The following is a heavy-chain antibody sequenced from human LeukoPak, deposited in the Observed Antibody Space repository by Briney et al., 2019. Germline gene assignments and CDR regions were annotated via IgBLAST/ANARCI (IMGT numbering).Heavy chain of an antibody. CDR2: IKSKSDGGTT. CDR3: TTQGYCSGDRCYGFDY. CDR1: GFPFSGYW. V-gene: IGHV3-15*01. D-gene: IGHD2-15*01. Sequence: GGSLRLSCVASGFPFSGYWMDWVRQAPGKGLEWVGRIKSKSDGGTTDYATPVKGRVTISRDDSKNTVYLQMNSLKTEDTAVYYCTTQGYCSGDRCYGFDYWGQGALVTVSS. J-gene: IGHJ4*02.